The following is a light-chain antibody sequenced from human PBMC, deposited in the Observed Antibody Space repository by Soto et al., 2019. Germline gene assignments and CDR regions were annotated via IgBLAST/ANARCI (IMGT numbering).Light chain of an antibody. Sequence: QSALTQPASVSGSPGQSITISCTGTSNDVGGYNYVSWYQQHPGKAPKLIIYAVTNRPSGVSIRFSGSKSGNTASLTIYGLQAEDEADYYCCSYTSSTTCVFGPGTQVTVL. CDR2: AVT. J-gene: IGLJ1*01. CDR3: CSYTSSTTCV. CDR1: SNDVGGYNY. V-gene: IGLV2-14*01.